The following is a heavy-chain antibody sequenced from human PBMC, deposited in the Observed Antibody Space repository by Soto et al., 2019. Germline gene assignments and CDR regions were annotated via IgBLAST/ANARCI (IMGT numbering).Heavy chain of an antibody. V-gene: IGHV4-59*01. CDR3: TWACYDSVGDRVDP. CDR1: GDSISSGY. J-gene: IGHJ5*02. Sequence: SETLSLTCSVSGDSISSGYWPWIRQPPRRGLEWIGFMYFGGSFNYNPSLESRVIFSVDTSKNQFSLKLTSVTAADTAIYYCTWACYDSVGDRVDPWGQGAQVPVSA. CDR2: MYFGGSF. D-gene: IGHD3-9*01.